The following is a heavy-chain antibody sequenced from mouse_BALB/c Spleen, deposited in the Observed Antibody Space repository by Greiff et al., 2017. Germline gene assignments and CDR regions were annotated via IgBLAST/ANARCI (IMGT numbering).Heavy chain of an antibody. J-gene: IGHJ4*01. Sequence: EVQVVESGPELVKPGASVKISCKASGYSFTGYFMNWVMQSHGKSLEWIGRINPYNGDTFYNQKFKGKATLTVDKSSSTAHMELRSLASEDSAVYYCARSLTSPIAFYAMDYWGQGTSVTVSS. CDR1: GYSFTGYF. CDR2: INPYNGDT. CDR3: ARSLTSPIAFYAMDY. V-gene: IGHV1-20*02. D-gene: IGHD1-3*01.